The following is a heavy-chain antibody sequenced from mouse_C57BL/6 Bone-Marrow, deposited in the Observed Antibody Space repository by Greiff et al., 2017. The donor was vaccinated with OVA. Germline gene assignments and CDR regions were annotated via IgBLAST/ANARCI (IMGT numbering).Heavy chain of an antibody. V-gene: IGHV1-19*01. D-gene: IGHD1-1*01. CDR2: INPYNGGT. CDR1: GYTFTDYY. J-gene: IGHJ2*01. Sequence: VQLQQSGPVLVKPGASVKMSCKASGYTFTDYYMNWVKQSHGKSLEWIGVINPYNGGTSYNQKFKGKATLTVDKSSSTAYMELNSLTSEDSAVYYCARWDDYYGSSYDYWGQGTTLTVSS. CDR3: ARWDDYYGSSYDY.